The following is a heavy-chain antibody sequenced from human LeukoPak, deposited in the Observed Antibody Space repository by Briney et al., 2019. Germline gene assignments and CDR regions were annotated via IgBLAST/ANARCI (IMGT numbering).Heavy chain of an antibody. CDR3: AKDKSPYYYDSSGYYDY. CDR2: ISPGGGTT. V-gene: IGHV3-23*01. D-gene: IGHD3-22*01. J-gene: IGHJ4*02. CDR1: GFAFGSEA. Sequence: GGSLRLSCAVSGFAFGSEAMSWVRQSPARGLEWVASISPGGGTTYYADYVKGRFIISRDNSKNTLFLQMNSLRAEDTAVYYCAKDKSPYYYDSSGYYDYWGQGTLVTVSS.